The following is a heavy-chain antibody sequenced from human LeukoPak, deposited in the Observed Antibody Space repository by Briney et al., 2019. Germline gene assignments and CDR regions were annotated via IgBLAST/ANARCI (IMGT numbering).Heavy chain of an antibody. CDR3: ARVRDYGDYGARFDY. J-gene: IGHJ4*02. D-gene: IGHD4-17*01. V-gene: IGHV1-18*01. CDR1: GYTFTSSG. Sequence: GASLKVSCKASGYTFTSSGISWGRQAPGHGREWMGGISAYNGNTNYAQKLQGRVTMTTDTSTSTAYMELRSLRSDDTAVYYCARVRDYGDYGARFDYWGQGTLVTVSS. CDR2: ISAYNGNT.